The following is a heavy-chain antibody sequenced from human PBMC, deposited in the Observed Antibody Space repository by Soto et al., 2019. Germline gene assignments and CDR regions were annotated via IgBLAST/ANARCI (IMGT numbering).Heavy chain of an antibody. CDR1: GFSFSDYA. D-gene: IGHD6-19*01. Sequence: EVQLLDSGGGLVQPGGSLRLSCAASGFSFSDYAMNWVRQAPGKGLEWVSEISATGGSTFYADFVKGRFTISRDNSKNTLYLHLTSLRDEDTARYYCAKASSAWYDSKSYYFDDWGPGTQVTVSS. V-gene: IGHV3-23*01. CDR2: ISATGGST. J-gene: IGHJ4*02. CDR3: AKASSAWYDSKSYYFDD.